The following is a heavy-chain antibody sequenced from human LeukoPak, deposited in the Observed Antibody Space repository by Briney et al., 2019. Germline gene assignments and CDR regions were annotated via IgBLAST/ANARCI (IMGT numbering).Heavy chain of an antibody. CDR3: ARHDNYYDGSAYSSGFDY. CDR1: GCTLSDHW. J-gene: IGHJ4*02. V-gene: IGHV3-74*01. CDR2: IKIDGSNK. Sequence: GGSLRLSCAASGCTLSDHWMHWVRHAPGKGMGSVALIKIDGSNKTHADSLKPRFTLSNDKPKNTLYLQMNSLRVDDTAVYYCARHDNYYDGSAYSSGFDYWGQGPLVTVSS. D-gene: IGHD3-22*01.